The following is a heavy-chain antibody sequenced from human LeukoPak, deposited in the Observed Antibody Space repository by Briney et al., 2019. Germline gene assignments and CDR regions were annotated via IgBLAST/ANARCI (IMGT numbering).Heavy chain of an antibody. V-gene: IGHV3-74*01. CDR1: GFTFSSYW. CDR2: IHSDGSST. J-gene: IGHJ6*02. D-gene: IGHD2-21*01. Sequence: GGSLRLSCAASGFTFSSYWMHWVRQDPGKGLVWVSRIHSDGSSTSYADSVKGRFTISRDNAKNTLYLQMNNLRAEDTAVYYCARDLLFKNYYGMDVWGQGTTVTVSS. CDR3: ARDLLFKNYYGMDV.